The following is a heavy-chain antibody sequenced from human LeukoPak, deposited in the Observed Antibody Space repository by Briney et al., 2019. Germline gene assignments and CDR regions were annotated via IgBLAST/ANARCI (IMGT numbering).Heavy chain of an antibody. CDR3: AKGRRDGFNYGIDV. CDR2: ISGSGGST. Sequence: GGSLRLSCAASGFTFSSYVMSSVRQAPGKGLQWVSDISGSGGSTYHADSVKGRFTISRDNSKNTLYLQMNSLRAEDPAVYYCAKGRRDGFNYGIDVWGQGTTVTVSS. V-gene: IGHV3-23*01. D-gene: IGHD5-24*01. J-gene: IGHJ6*02. CDR1: GFTFSSYV.